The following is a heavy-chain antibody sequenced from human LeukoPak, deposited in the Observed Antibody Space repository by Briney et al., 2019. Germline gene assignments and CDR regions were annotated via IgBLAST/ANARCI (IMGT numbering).Heavy chain of an antibody. Sequence: SWVRQHPGKGLEWIGYIYYSGSTYYNPSLKSRVTISVDTSKNQFSLKLSSVTAADTAVYYCARSEYYYDSSMNFQHWGQGTLVTVSS. D-gene: IGHD3-22*01. CDR3: ARSEYYYDSSMNFQH. J-gene: IGHJ1*01. V-gene: IGHV4-31*02. CDR2: IYYSGST.